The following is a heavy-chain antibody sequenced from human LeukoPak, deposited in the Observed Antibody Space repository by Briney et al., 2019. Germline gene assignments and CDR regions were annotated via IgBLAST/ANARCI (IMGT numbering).Heavy chain of an antibody. J-gene: IGHJ4*02. D-gene: IGHD2-2*01. V-gene: IGHV1-69*04. Sequence: SVKVSCKASGGTFSSYAISWVRQAPGQGLEWMGRIIPILGIANYAQKFQGRVTITADKSTSTAYMELSSLRSEDKAVYYCARDGGPDCSSTSCYFTRWGQGTLVTVSS. CDR1: GGTFSSYA. CDR3: ARDGGPDCSSTSCYFTR. CDR2: IIPILGIA.